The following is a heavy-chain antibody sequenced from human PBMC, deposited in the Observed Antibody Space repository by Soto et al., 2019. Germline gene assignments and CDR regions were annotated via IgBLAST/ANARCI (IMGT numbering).Heavy chain of an antibody. J-gene: IGHJ6*02. D-gene: IGHD3-3*01. V-gene: IGHV3-33*01. CDR3: ASQYYDFWSGFKGYYYYYGMDV. CDR2: IWYDGSNK. CDR1: GFTFSSYG. Sequence: GGSLRLSCAASGFTFSSYGMHWVRQAPGKGLEWVAVIWYDGSNKYYADSVKGRFTISRDNSKNTLYLQMNSLRAEDTAVYYCASQYYDFWSGFKGYYYYYGMDVWGQGTTVTVSS.